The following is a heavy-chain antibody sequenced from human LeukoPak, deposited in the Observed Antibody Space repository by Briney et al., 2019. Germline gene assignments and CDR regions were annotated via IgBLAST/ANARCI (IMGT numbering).Heavy chain of an antibody. J-gene: IGHJ6*03. CDR3: AKDGGGIAVAGASYMDV. D-gene: IGHD6-19*01. CDR2: ISGSGGST. Sequence: GGSLRLSCAASGFTFSSYGMSWVRQAPGKGLEWVSVISGSGGSTYYADSVKGRFTISRDNSKNTLYLQMNSLRAEDTAVYYCAKDGGGIAVAGASYMDVWGKGTTVTISS. CDR1: GFTFSSYG. V-gene: IGHV3-23*01.